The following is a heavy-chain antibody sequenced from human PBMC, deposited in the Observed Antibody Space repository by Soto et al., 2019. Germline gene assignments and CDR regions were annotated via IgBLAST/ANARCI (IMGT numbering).Heavy chain of an antibody. CDR2: IKSKTDGGTT. Sequence: EVQLVESGGGLVKPGGSLRLSCAASGFTFSNAWMSWVRQAPGKGLEWVGRIKSKTDGGTTDYAAPVKGRFTISRDDSKNTRYLQMNSLKTEDTAVYYCTTDLPVVVVAVDYWGQGTLVTVSS. CDR3: TTDLPVVVVAVDY. J-gene: IGHJ4*02. CDR1: GFTFSNAW. D-gene: IGHD2-15*01. V-gene: IGHV3-15*01.